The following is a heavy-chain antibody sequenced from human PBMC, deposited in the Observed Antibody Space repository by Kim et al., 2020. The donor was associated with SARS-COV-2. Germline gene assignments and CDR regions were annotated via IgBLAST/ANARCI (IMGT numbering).Heavy chain of an antibody. J-gene: IGHJ6*02. V-gene: IGHV3-33*05. CDR2: ISFDGSNK. CDR1: GFTFSSYG. Sequence: GGSLRLSCTTSGFTFSSYGMHWVRQAPGKGLEWVAVISFDGSNKYYGDSVKGRFTISRDNSKNTLYLQMHSLRAEDTAVYYCAREKVVGAPRWRNYYYGMDVWRQGITVTVSS. CDR3: AREKVVGAPRWRNYYYGMDV. D-gene: IGHD1-26*01.